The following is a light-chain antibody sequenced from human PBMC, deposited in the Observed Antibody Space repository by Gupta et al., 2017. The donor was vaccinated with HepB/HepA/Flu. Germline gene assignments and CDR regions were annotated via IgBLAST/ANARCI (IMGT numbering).Light chain of an antibody. CDR1: SSDVGGYDF. V-gene: IGLV2-8*01. J-gene: IGLJ2*01. CDR3: SSYAGNYTLV. CDR2: EVI. Sequence: QSALTQPPSASGSPGPSVTISCSGTSSDVGGYDFVPWYQKHPGKAPKLIIYEVIQRPSGVPDRFAGSKSGNTASLTVSGLQAEDEANYYCSSYAGNYTLVFGGGTKLTVL.